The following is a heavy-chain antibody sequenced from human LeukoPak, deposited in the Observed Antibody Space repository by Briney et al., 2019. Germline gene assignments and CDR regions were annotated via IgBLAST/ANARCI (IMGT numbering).Heavy chain of an antibody. CDR2: IYNSGTT. CDR3: ARVGGAPLGAFDI. J-gene: IGHJ3*02. D-gene: IGHD3-16*01. CDR1: GASISSYY. V-gene: IGHV4-59*01. Sequence: SETLSLTCSVSGASISSYYWSWIRQSPGKGLEWIGYIYNSGTTNYNPSLKSRVSISKDVSKNQFSLRVTSVTAADTAVYYCARVGGAPLGAFDIWGQGTVVTVSS.